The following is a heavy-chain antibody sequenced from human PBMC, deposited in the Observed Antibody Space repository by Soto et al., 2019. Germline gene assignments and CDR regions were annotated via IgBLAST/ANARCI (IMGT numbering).Heavy chain of an antibody. D-gene: IGHD2-15*01. CDR1: GFIVSSKY. J-gene: IGHJ6*04. Sequence: EVQLVESGGGLVQPGGSLRLSCAASGFIVSSKYMSWVRQAPGKGLEWVSLIQSGGSTYYAASVKGRFTISRDNSENTLFLQMNSLRVEDTAMYYCTRDDVDCSSGGCYGVPMDFWGKGTTVTVSA. CDR2: IQSGGST. CDR3: TRDDVDCSSGGCYGVPMDF. V-gene: IGHV3-66*01.